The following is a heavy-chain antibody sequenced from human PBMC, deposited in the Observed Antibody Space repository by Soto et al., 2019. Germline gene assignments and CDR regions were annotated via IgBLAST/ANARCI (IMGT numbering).Heavy chain of an antibody. Sequence: HVQLVQSGTEVKKPGASVRVSCMVSGYPFTTYYIHWVRQAPGQGLEWMGWIDPRSGGTVYEQKCHGRVTMTRDTSISTVYMDLSGLTSDDTALYYCATDDYGIFPYWGQGSLVTVSS. J-gene: IGHJ4*02. CDR2: IDPRSGGT. V-gene: IGHV1-2*02. CDR3: ATDDYGIFPY. CDR1: GYPFTTYY. D-gene: IGHD3-10*01.